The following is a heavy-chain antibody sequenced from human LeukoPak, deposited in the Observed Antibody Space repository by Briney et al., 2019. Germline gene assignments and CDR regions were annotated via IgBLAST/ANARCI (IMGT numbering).Heavy chain of an antibody. Sequence: SETLSLTCTVSGTSISAFHWTWFRQPAGKGLEWIGLIYSSGSTLFNPSLKSRVAMSVDLTKNQLSLKPTSVTAADTAMYYCARKDGDYWGRGTLVTVPS. CDR2: IYSSGST. V-gene: IGHV4-4*07. CDR1: GTSISAFH. J-gene: IGHJ4*02. CDR3: ARKDGDY.